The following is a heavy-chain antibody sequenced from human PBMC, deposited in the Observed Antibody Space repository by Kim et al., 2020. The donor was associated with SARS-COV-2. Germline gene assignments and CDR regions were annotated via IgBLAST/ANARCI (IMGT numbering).Heavy chain of an antibody. J-gene: IGHJ4*01. CDR1: GLTFSSYA. V-gene: IGHV3-23*01. D-gene: IGHD3-10*01. Sequence: GGSLRLSCAASGLTFSSYAMIWVRQAPGKGLEWVSLISGTGGATEYAASVKGRFTISRDNSKNTLYLQMNSLRAEDTAFYFCSKGLQLYYYGLVCAFDY. CDR2: ISGTGGAT. CDR3: SKGLQLYYYGLVCAFDY.